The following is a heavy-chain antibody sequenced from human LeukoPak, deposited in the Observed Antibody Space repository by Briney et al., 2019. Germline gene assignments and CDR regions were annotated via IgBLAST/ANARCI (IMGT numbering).Heavy chain of an antibody. V-gene: IGHV4-59*01. Sequence: SETLSLTSTVSGGSISSYYWSWIRQPPGRGLEWIGYIYYSGSTNYNPSLKSRVTISVDTSKNQFSLKLSSVTAADTAVYYCARDDVEIATIDYWGQGTLVTVSS. CDR1: GGSISSYY. D-gene: IGHD5-24*01. CDR3: ARDDVEIATIDY. CDR2: IYYSGST. J-gene: IGHJ4*02.